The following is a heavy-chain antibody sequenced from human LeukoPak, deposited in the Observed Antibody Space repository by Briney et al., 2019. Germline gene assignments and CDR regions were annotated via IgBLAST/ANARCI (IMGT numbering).Heavy chain of an antibody. CDR1: GFIVSSNY. J-gene: IGHJ3*02. Sequence: GGSLRLSCTASGFIVSSNYMSWVRQAPGKGLEWVSNIYSGGSTYYADSVKGRFTIARDNSKNTLYLQMHSLRAEDTAVYYCARDAERIRATDNFDIWGQGTMVTVSS. D-gene: IGHD3-10*01. V-gene: IGHV3-66*01. CDR3: ARDAERIRATDNFDI. CDR2: IYSGGST.